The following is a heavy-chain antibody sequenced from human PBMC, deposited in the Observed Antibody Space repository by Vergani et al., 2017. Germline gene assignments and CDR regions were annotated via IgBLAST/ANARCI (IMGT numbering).Heavy chain of an antibody. D-gene: IGHD3-10*01. CDR2: INPNSGGT. Sequence: QVQLVQSGAEVKKPGASVKVSCKASGYTFTGYYMHWVRQAPGQGLEWMGWINPNSGGTNYAKKFQGRDTMTRDTSISTAYMELSRLRSDDTAVYYCARELPRGPNGSGSYYKGGRFDPWGQGTLVTVSS. CDR3: ARELPRGPNGSGSYYKGGRFDP. V-gene: IGHV1-2*02. CDR1: GYTFTGYY. J-gene: IGHJ5*02.